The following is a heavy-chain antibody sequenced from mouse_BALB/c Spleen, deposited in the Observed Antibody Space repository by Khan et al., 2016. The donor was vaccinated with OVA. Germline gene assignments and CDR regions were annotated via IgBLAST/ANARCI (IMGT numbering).Heavy chain of an antibody. Sequence: EVQLQESGGDLVKPGGSLKLSCAASGFTFSSYSMSWVRQTPDKRLEWVTTISSVGDYTYYPDSVKGRFTISRENAKNTLYLEMSSLRSEDTAMYYCARSWAMDYWGQGTSVTVSS. V-gene: IGHV5-6*01. CDR1: GFTFSSYS. CDR2: ISSVGDYT. CDR3: ARSWAMDY. J-gene: IGHJ4*01.